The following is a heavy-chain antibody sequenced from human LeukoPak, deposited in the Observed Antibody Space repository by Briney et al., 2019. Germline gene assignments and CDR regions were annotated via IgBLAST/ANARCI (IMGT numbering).Heavy chain of an antibody. CDR2: IASKTYGGTA. CDR3: SRDQTPYY. V-gene: IGHV3-49*04. J-gene: IGHJ4*02. Sequence: GGSLRLSCAASGFSFSDAWMSWVRQAPGKGLEWVGFIASKTYGGTAEYAASVKGRFTISRDDSKSIAYLQMNSLKTEDTAVYFCSRDQTPYYWGQGTLVTVSS. CDR1: GFSFSDAW.